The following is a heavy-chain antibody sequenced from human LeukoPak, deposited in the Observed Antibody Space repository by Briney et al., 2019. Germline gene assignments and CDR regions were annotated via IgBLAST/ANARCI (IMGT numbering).Heavy chain of an antibody. V-gene: IGHV4-59*01. J-gene: IGHJ6*02. Sequence: SETLSLTCTVSGGSISSYYWSWIRQPPGKGLEWIGYIYYSGSTNYNPSLKSRVTISVDTSKNQFSLKLSSVTAADTAVYYCAGYCTNGVCGFYGMDVWGQGTTVTGSS. CDR3: AGYCTNGVCGFYGMDV. CDR1: GGSISSYY. D-gene: IGHD2-8*01. CDR2: IYYSGST.